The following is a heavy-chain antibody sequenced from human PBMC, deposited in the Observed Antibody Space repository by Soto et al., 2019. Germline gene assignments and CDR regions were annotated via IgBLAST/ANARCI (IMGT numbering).Heavy chain of an antibody. CDR1: GYTFAAYY. D-gene: IGHD1-20*01. J-gene: IGHJ4*02. CDR2: IKPDSGGT. Sequence: GASVKVSCKTSGYTFAAYYIHWVRQVPGQGLGWMGWIKPDSGGTYSAQNFQDWVTLTRDTSINTAYMELRRLRSDDTAVYYCARDGRNTYNSREVRDFDYWGQATLVTVSS. CDR3: ARDGRNTYNSREVRDFDY. V-gene: IGHV1-2*04.